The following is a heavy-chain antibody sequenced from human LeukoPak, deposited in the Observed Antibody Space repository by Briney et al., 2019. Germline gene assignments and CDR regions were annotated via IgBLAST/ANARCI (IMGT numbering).Heavy chain of an antibody. CDR2: INPNSGGT. J-gene: IGHJ5*02. Sequence: GASVKVSCKASGYTFTGYYMHWVRQAPGQGLEWMGWINPNSGGTNYAQKFQGRVTMTRDTSISTAFMELRRLTSDDTAVYYCASSRLVWFGDFPPWGQGTLVTVSS. CDR3: ASSRLVWFGDFPP. CDR1: GYTFTGYY. V-gene: IGHV1-2*02. D-gene: IGHD3-10*01.